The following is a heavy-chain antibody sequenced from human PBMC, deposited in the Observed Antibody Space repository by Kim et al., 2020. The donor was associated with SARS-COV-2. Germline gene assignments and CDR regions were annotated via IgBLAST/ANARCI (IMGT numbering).Heavy chain of an antibody. CDR3: AKRGYSRSY. Sequence: RTGYHPSLGSRVTISVDPSKNQFSLTLISVTAADTAVYFCAKRGYSRSYWGQGILVTVSS. D-gene: IGHD5-12*01. V-gene: IGHV4-39*01. J-gene: IGHJ1*01. CDR2: RT.